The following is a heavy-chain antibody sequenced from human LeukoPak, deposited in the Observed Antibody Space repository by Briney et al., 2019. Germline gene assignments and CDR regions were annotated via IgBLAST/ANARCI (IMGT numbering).Heavy chain of an antibody. CDR2: IKQDGSEK. V-gene: IGHV3-7*04. Sequence: GGSLRPSCTASGFTFSSYWMNWVRQAPGEGLEWVANIKQDGSEKYYVDSVKGRFTISRDNAKKSLYLQMNSLRAEDTAVYYCARETEMANLDYWGQGTLVTVSS. CDR3: ARETEMANLDY. D-gene: IGHD5-24*01. CDR1: GFTFSSYW. J-gene: IGHJ4*02.